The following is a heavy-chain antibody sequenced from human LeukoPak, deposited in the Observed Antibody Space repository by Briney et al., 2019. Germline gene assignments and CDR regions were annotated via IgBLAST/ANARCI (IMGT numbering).Heavy chain of an antibody. CDR3: ARQRGTYAFSDY. CDR2: IYHSGTT. D-gene: IGHD2-15*01. J-gene: IGHJ4*02. CDR1: GGSITTGSHY. Sequence: SETLTLTCTVSGGSITTGSHYWGWVRQPPGKGLEWIGSIYHSGTTYYKSTLKSRVSISIDTSRTQFSLTLSSVTAADTAVYYCARQRGTYAFSDYWGQGTLVTVSS. V-gene: IGHV4-39*01.